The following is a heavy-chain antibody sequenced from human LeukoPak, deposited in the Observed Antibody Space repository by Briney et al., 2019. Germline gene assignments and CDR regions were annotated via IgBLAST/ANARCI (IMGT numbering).Heavy chain of an antibody. CDR3: ARDRISLDYCYYMDV. Sequence: PSETLSLTCTVSGGSISSGSYYWSWIRRPAGKGLEWIGRIYTSGSTNYNPSLKSRVTISVDTSKNQFSLKLSSVTAADTAVYYCARDRISLDYCYYMDVWGKGTTVTVSS. CDR1: GGSISSGSYY. D-gene: IGHD2-21*01. CDR2: IYTSGST. V-gene: IGHV4-61*02. J-gene: IGHJ6*03.